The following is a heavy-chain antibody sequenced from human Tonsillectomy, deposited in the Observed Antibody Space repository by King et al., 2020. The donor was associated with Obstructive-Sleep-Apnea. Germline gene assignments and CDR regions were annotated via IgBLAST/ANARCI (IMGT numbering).Heavy chain of an antibody. D-gene: IGHD4-17*01. CDR1: GGSISSGDYD. CDR2: IYYSGST. V-gene: IGHV4-30-4*01. J-gene: IGHJ5*02. Sequence: LQLQESGPGLVKPSQTLSLTCTVSGGSISSGDYDWGWIRQPPGKGLEWIGYIYYSGSTYYNPSLKSRVTISVDTSKNQFSLKLSSVTAADTAVYYCAKMTTVNGVRFDPWGQGTLVTVSS. CDR3: AKMTTVNGVRFDP.